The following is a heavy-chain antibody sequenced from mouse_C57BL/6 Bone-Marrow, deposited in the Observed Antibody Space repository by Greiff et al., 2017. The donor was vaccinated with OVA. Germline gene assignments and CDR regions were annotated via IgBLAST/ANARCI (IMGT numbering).Heavy chain of an antibody. CDR3: AINYADYVMDY. J-gene: IGHJ4*01. D-gene: IGHD1-1*01. CDR2: IHPSDSYT. CDR1: GYTFTSYW. Sequence: QVQLQQPGAELVKPGASVKVSCKASGYTFTSYWMHWVRQRPGQGLEWIGRIHPSDSYTNYIQQFKGKATLTVDKSSSTAYMQLSSLTSEDSAVYYCAINYADYVMDYWGQGTSVTVSS. V-gene: IGHV1-74*01.